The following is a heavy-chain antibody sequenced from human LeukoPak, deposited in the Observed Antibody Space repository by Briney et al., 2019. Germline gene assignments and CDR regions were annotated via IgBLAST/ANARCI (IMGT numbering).Heavy chain of an antibody. CDR3: ARGDPSMPFDY. Sequence: SETLSLTCTVSGGSISSDYWSWIRQPPGKGLEWIGYTYYSGATNYNPSLKSRVTILLDTSKNQFSLKLSSVTAADTAVYYCARGDPSMPFDYWGQGTLVTVSS. V-gene: IGHV4-59*01. J-gene: IGHJ4*02. CDR2: TYYSGAT. D-gene: IGHD2/OR15-2a*01. CDR1: GGSISSDY.